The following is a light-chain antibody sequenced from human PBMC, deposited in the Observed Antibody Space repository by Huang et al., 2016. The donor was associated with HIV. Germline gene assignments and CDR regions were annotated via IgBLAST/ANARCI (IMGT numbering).Light chain of an antibody. Sequence: DIQMTQSPSSVSASDGDTVTITCRASQDISIWLAWYQQKPREAPTLLIQSAAILVIGVPSRFSGSGSVTTFSLTINGLRPDDFATYYCLQADISPRSFGQGTRLDIQ. CDR3: LQADISPRS. CDR1: QDISIW. J-gene: IGKJ5*01. V-gene: IGKV1-12*01. CDR2: SAA.